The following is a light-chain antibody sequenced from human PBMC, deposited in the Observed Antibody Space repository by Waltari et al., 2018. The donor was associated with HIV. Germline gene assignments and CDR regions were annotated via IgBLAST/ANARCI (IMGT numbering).Light chain of an antibody. V-gene: IGKV3-20*01. CDR3: QQYGSSPPLT. Sequence: EIVLTQSPGTLSLSTGERATLSCRASQSVSGSYLAWYQQRPGQATSLLIYGASSRATGMPDRFSGSGSGTGFTLSIGRLEPEDFAVYYCQQYGSSPPLTFGGGTKVEIK. CDR2: GAS. CDR1: QSVSGSY. J-gene: IGKJ4*01.